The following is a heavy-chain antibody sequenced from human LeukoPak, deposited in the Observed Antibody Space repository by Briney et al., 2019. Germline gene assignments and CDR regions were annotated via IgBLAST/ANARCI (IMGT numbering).Heavy chain of an antibody. CDR3: ETSSSATIDYFYDYIDV. CDR2: INHSGNT. D-gene: IGHD2-15*01. J-gene: IGHJ6*03. CDR1: SGSFSGYY. Sequence: SETLSLTCSVNSGSFSGYYWSWIRQPPGKGLEWIGEINHSGNTNYNPSLKSRVTISGDTSKNQFSLKLSSVTAADTAVYYCETSSSATIDYFYDYIDVWGKGTTVTVSS. V-gene: IGHV4-34*01.